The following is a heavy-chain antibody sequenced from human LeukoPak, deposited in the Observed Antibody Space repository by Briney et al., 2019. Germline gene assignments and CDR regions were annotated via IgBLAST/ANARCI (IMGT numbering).Heavy chain of an antibody. Sequence: SETLSLTCAVYGGSFSGYYCSWIRQPPGKGLEWIGEINHSGSNNYNPSIKSRVTISVDTSKNHFSLKLSSVTAADTAVYYCARANYDFWSGYYRNYYYYMDGWGKGTTVTVSS. CDR1: GGSFSGYY. CDR2: INHSGSN. CDR3: ARANYDFWSGYYRNYYYYMDG. V-gene: IGHV4-34*01. D-gene: IGHD3-3*01. J-gene: IGHJ6*03.